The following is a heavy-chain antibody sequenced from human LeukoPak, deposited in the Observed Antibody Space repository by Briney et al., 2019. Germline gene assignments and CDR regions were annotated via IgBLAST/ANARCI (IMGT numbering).Heavy chain of an antibody. Sequence: SVKVSCKASGGTFSNYAVSWVRQAPGQGLEWMGEIIPIFGTTNYAQKFQGRGTITADESTSTDYLDLRSLRSEDTAVYYCARDAHYGSGSSFDYWGQGTLVTVSS. J-gene: IGHJ4*02. V-gene: IGHV1-69*01. CDR2: IIPIFGTT. CDR1: GGTFSNYA. CDR3: ARDAHYGSGSSFDY. D-gene: IGHD3-10*01.